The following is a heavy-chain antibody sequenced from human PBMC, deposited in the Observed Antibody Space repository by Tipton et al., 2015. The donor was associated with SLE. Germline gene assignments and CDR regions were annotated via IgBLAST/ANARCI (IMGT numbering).Heavy chain of an antibody. Sequence: TLSLTCTVSGGSISSGGYYWSWIRQHPGKGLEWIGYIYYSGSTYYNPSLKSRVTISVDTSKNQFSLKLSSVTAADTAVYYCAREGDGYDSSAHKGYFDYWGQGTLVTVSS. V-gene: IGHV4-31*03. CDR2: IYYSGST. J-gene: IGHJ4*02. D-gene: IGHD3-22*01. CDR3: AREGDGYDSSAHKGYFDY. CDR1: GGSISSGGYY.